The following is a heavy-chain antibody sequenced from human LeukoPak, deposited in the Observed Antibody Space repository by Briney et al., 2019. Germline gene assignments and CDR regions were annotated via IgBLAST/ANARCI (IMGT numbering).Heavy chain of an antibody. V-gene: IGHV3-23*01. J-gene: IGHJ4*02. CDR1: GFRFDAYG. D-gene: IGHD3-22*01. CDR2: ISGNGGGT. CDR3: AKGTKVIVVDNYFDY. Sequence: GGSLRLSCAASGFRFDAYGMSWVRHVPGKGLEWVSAISGNGGGTYYADSVKGRFTISRDNSKNTLYLQMKSLRAEDTAVYYCAKGTKVIVVDNYFDYWGQGTLVAVSS.